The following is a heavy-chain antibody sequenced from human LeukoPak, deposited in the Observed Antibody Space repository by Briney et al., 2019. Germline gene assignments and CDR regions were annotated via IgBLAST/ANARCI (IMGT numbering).Heavy chain of an antibody. D-gene: IGHD6-13*01. V-gene: IGHV3-21*01. Sequence: GGSLRLSCAASGFTFSSYSMNWVRQAPGKGLEGVSSISSSSSYIYYADSVKGRLTISRDNSKNTLYLQMNSLRAEDTAVYYCAKDWGFRSSWYYAFDIWGQGTMVTVSS. J-gene: IGHJ3*02. CDR1: GFTFSSYS. CDR2: ISSSSSYI. CDR3: AKDWGFRSSWYYAFDI.